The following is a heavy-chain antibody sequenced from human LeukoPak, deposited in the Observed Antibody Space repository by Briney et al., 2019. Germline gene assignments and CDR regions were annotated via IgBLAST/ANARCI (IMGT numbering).Heavy chain of an antibody. CDR3: AKEISGSWSFYYYYYYMDV. D-gene: IGHD6-13*01. CDR2: ISGSGGKT. CDR1: GFPFGSYA. J-gene: IGHJ6*03. Sequence: GSLRLSCAASGFPFGSYAMTWVRQAPGKGLEWVSGISGSGGKTYDADSVKGRFTISRDNSKNTLYLQMNSLRAEDTAVYYCAKEISGSWSFYYYYYYMDVWGKGTTVTISS. V-gene: IGHV3-23*01.